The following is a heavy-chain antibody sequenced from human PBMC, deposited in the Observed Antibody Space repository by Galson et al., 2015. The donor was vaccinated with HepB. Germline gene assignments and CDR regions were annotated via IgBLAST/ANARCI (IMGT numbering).Heavy chain of an antibody. D-gene: IGHD5-12*01. V-gene: IGHV1-69*02. J-gene: IGHJ4*02. Sequence: SVKVSCKASGGTFSSYTISWVRQAPGQGLEWMGRIIPILGIANYAQKFQGRVTITADKSTSTAYMELSSLRSEDTAVYYCARVEGRDGYENNFDYWGQGTLVTVSS. CDR1: GGTFSSYT. CDR2: IIPILGIA. CDR3: ARVEGRDGYENNFDY.